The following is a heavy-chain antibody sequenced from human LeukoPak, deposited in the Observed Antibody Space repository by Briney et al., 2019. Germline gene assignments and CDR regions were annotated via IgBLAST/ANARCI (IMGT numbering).Heavy chain of an antibody. CDR1: GGTFCSYA. D-gene: IGHD5-24*01. CDR3: ARVQRDGYSD. Sequence: EASVTVSCKASGGTFCSYAISWVRQAPGQGLEWMGGIIPIFGTANYAQKFQGRVTITADESTSTAYMELSSLRSEDTAVYYCARVQRDGYSDWGQGTLVTVSS. CDR2: IIPIFGTA. J-gene: IGHJ4*02. V-gene: IGHV1-69*13.